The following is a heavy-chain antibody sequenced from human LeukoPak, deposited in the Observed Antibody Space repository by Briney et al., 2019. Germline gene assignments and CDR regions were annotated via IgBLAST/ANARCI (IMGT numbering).Heavy chain of an antibody. V-gene: IGHV7-4-1*02. CDR2: INTNTGNP. D-gene: IGHD6-19*01. CDR1: GYTFTTYA. J-gene: IGHJ5*02. Sequence: GASVKVSCKASGYTFTTYAMNWVRQAPGQGLEWMGWINTNTGNPTYAQGFTGRFDFSLDTSVSTAYLQISSLKAEDTAVYYCAKYNSGWYRWFDPWGQGTLVIVSS. CDR3: AKYNSGWYRWFDP.